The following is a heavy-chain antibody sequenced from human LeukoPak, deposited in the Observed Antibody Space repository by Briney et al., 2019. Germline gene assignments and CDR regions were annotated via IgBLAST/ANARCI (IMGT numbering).Heavy chain of an antibody. CDR3: ARGPVYSSGWYRVLYFDY. CDR1: GYTFSSYG. CDR2: IIPILGIA. J-gene: IGHJ4*02. Sequence: GASVKVSCKASGYTFSSYGISWVRQAPGQGLEWMGRIIPILGIANYAQKFQGRVTITRNTSISTAYMELSSLRSEDTAVYYCARGPVYSSGWYRVLYFDYWGQGTLVTVSS. V-gene: IGHV1-69*04. D-gene: IGHD6-19*01.